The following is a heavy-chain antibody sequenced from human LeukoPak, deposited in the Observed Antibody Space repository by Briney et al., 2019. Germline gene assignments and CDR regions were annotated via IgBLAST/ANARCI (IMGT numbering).Heavy chain of an antibody. D-gene: IGHD6-19*01. J-gene: IGHJ4*02. CDR2: INPSGGST. Sequence: ASVKVSCKASGYTFTSYYMHWVRQAPGQGLEWMGIINPSGGSTSYAQKFQGRVTMTRDMSTSTVYMELSSLRSEDTAVYYCAREGAVAGTVGYWGQGTLVTVSS. CDR3: AREGAVAGTVGY. V-gene: IGHV1-46*01. CDR1: GYTFTSYY.